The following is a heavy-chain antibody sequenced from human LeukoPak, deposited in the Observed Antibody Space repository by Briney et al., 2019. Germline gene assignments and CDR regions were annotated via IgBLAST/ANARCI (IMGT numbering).Heavy chain of an antibody. D-gene: IGHD3-9*01. Sequence: PGGSLRLSCAASGFTFGDYGMSWVRHAPGKGLEWVSGSNWNGDSTGYADSVKGRFTISRDNAKKSLYLQMNSLRAEDTAVYYCATRGDILTGYPYYFDYWGQGTLVTVSS. CDR3: ATRGDILTGYPYYFDY. CDR2: SNWNGDST. V-gene: IGHV3-20*04. J-gene: IGHJ4*02. CDR1: GFTFGDYG.